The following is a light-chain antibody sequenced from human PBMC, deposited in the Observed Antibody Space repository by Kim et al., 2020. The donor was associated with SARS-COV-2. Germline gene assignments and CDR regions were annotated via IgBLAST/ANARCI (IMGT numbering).Light chain of an antibody. CDR2: AAS. Sequence: SASTGDRVTITCRASQGISSYLAWYQQKPGKALKLLIYAASTLQSGVPSRFSGSGSGTDFTLTISCLQSEDFATYYCQQYYSYPYTFGQGTKLEI. V-gene: IGKV1-8*01. CDR3: QQYYSYPYT. CDR1: QGISSY. J-gene: IGKJ2*01.